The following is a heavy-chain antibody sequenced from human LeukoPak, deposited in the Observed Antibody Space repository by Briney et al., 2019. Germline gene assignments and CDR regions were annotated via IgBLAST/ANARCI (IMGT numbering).Heavy chain of an antibody. CDR1: GFTFSSYS. V-gene: IGHV3-21*01. J-gene: IGHJ4*02. CDR2: ISSSSSYI. CDR3: AREGGYFDWLYHYFDY. Sequence: GGSLRLSCAASGFTFSSYSINWVRQAPGKGLEWVSSISSSSSYIYYADSVKGRFTISRDNAKNSLYLQMNSLRAEDTAVYYCAREGGYFDWLYHYFDYWGQGTLVTVSS. D-gene: IGHD3-9*01.